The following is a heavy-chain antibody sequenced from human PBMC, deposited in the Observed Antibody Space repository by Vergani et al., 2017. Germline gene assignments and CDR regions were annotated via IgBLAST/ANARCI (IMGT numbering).Heavy chain of an antibody. V-gene: IGHV5-51*01. J-gene: IGHJ4*02. Sequence: EVQLVQSGAEVKKPGEFLKISCKGSGYSFATYWIAWVRQMPGKGLEWMGIIYPGDSDTRYSPSFQGQVTISADKSITTAYLQWRSLRASDTAMYYCARQSSDYYAPFDYWGQGTLVTVSS. CDR1: GYSFATYW. D-gene: IGHD4-17*01. CDR3: ARQSSDYYAPFDY. CDR2: IYPGDSDT.